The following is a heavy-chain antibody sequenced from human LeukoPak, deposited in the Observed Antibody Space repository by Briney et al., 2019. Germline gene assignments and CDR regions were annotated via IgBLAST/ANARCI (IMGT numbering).Heavy chain of an antibody. CDR2: ISSSSSYI. V-gene: IGHV3-21*01. CDR1: GFTFSSYS. Sequence: PGGFLRLSCAASGFTFSSYSMNWVRQAPGKGLEWVSSISSSSSYIYYADSVKGRFTISRDNAKNSLYLQMNSLRAEDTAVYYCARIPSGYDFDFEFDYWGRGTLVTVSS. D-gene: IGHD5-12*01. J-gene: IGHJ4*02. CDR3: ARIPSGYDFDFEFDY.